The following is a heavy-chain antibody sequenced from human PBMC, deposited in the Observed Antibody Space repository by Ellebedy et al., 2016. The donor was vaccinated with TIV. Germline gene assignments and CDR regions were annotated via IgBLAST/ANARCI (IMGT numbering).Heavy chain of an antibody. J-gene: IGHJ6*02. D-gene: IGHD3-3*01. V-gene: IGHV4-34*01. CDR3: ARGALAIRGVVTGYYGLDV. CDR1: GGSFSGNY. Sequence: MPSETLSLTCAVHGGSFSGNYWSWIRQPPGKGLEWIGEINDRGSTNYNPSLKSRVTISVDTSKNQFSLKLTSVSAADTAVYYCARGALAIRGVVTGYYGLDVWGQGTTVTVSS. CDR2: INDRGST.